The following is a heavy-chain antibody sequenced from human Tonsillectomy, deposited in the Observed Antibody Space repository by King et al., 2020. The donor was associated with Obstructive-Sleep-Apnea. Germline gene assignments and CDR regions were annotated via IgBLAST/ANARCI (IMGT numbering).Heavy chain of an antibody. CDR1: GYTFTGYH. V-gene: IGHV1-2*02. CDR3: ATVAVATATYYFDY. Sequence: QLVQSGAEVKKPGASVKVSCKASGYTFTGYHMHWVRQAPGHGLEWMGWVNPYSGGTNYAQKFQGRVTMTRDTSISTAYMELSRLRSDDTAVYYCATVAVATATYYFDYWGQGTLVTVSS. CDR2: VNPYSGGT. J-gene: IGHJ4*02. D-gene: IGHD4-17*01.